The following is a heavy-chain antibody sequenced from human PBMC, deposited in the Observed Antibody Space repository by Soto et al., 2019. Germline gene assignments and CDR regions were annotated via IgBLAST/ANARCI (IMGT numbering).Heavy chain of an antibody. CDR2: ISWDGGST. D-gene: IGHD2-2*01. CDR3: ARDRGGPIVVVPAATPYYYYGMDV. CDR1: GFTFDDYT. V-gene: IGHV3-43*01. J-gene: IGHJ6*02. Sequence: GGSLRLSCAASGFTFDDYTMHWVRQAPGKGLEWVSLISWDGGSTYYADSVKGRFTISRDNSKNTLYLQMNSLRAEDTAVYYCARDRGGPIVVVPAATPYYYYGMDVWGQGTTVTVSS.